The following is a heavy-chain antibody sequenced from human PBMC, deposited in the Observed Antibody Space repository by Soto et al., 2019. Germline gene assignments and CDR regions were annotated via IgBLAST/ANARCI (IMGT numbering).Heavy chain of an antibody. CDR1: GFTFSSYA. CDR2: ISYDGSNK. V-gene: IGHV3-30-3*01. Sequence: QVQLVESGGGVVQPGRSLRLSCAASGFTFSSYAMHWVRQAPGKGLAWVAVISYDGSNKYYADSVKGRFTISRDNSKNTLYLQMNSLRAEETAVYYCARHKGVGTTGAFDIWGQGTMVTVSS. D-gene: IGHD1-1*01. CDR3: ARHKGVGTTGAFDI. J-gene: IGHJ3*02.